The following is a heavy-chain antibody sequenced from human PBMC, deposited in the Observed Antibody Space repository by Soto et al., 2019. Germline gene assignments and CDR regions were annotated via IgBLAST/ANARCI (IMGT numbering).Heavy chain of an antibody. J-gene: IGHJ4*02. CDR1: GFTFTSSA. D-gene: IGHD3-16*01. CDR3: AAAGLRLGELLETDY. CDR2: IVVGSGNT. Sequence: RASVKVSCKASGFTFTSSAVQWVRQARGQRLEWIGWIVVGSGNTNYAQKFQERVTITRDMSTSTAYMELSSLRSEDTAVYYCAAAGLRLGELLETDYWGQGTLVTVSS. V-gene: IGHV1-58*01.